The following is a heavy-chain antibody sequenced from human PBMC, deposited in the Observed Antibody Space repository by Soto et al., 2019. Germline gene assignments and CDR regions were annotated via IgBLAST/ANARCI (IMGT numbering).Heavy chain of an antibody. D-gene: IGHD1-20*01. J-gene: IGHJ3*02. CDR1: GFTFSSYS. Sequence: GGSLRLSCAASGFTFSSYSMNWVRQAPGKGLEWVSSISSSSSYIYYADSVKGRFTISRDKDKYSLYLQMNSLRAEDAAVYYGASGIRARRPAFDIWGQGTMVTVSS. CDR2: ISSSSSYI. V-gene: IGHV3-21*01. CDR3: ASGIRARRPAFDI.